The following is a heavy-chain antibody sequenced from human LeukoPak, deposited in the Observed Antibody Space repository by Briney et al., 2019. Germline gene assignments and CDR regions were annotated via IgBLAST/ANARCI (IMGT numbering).Heavy chain of an antibody. CDR2: INHSGST. J-gene: IGHJ4*02. CDR3: ARTRVGDYVWGSYRYQYYFDY. CDR1: GGSFSGYY. D-gene: IGHD3-16*02. V-gene: IGHV4-34*01. Sequence: PSETLSLTRAVYGGSFSGYYWSWIRQPPGKGLEWIGEINHSGSTNYNPSLKSRVTISVDTSKNQFSLKLSSVTAADTAVYYCARTRVGDYVWGSYRYQYYFDYWGQGTLVTVSS.